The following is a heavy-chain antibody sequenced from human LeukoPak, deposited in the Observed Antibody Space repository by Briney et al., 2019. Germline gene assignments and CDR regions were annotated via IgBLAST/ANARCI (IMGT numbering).Heavy chain of an antibody. J-gene: IGHJ3*01. D-gene: IGHD3-3*01. CDR2: INWNSGSK. CDR1: GFTFDDYG. Sequence: GGSLRLSCAASGFTFDDYGMSWVRQAPGKGLEWVSGINWNSGSKDYADSMKGRFTISRDNAKNSLYLQMNSLRAEDTALYYCVRQSAHYDFWSGYAFDFWGQGTMVTVSS. V-gene: IGHV3-20*04. CDR3: VRQSAHYDFWSGYAFDF.